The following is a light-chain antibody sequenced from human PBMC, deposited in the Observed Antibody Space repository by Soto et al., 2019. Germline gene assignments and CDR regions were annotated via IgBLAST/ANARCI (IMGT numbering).Light chain of an antibody. CDR1: STDVGGYNY. V-gene: IGLV2-14*01. J-gene: IGLJ1*01. CDR2: EVT. Sequence: QSVLAQPSSVSGSPGQSITISCTGTSTDVGGYNYVSWYQHHSGKAPKLLIYEVTNRPSGISDRCSGSTSVYTASLTISGLQADDESDYYCGSYFSTITPFVFGNGTKVTVL. CDR3: GSYFSTITPFV.